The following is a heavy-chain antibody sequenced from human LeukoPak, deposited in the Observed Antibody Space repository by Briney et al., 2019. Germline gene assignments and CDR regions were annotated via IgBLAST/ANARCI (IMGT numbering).Heavy chain of an antibody. Sequence: ASVKLSCKPSGYTFTVNYLHWVRQAPGQGLEWVGWMNPNSGVTFYAQNFQGRVTMTRDTSVTTAYMELSSLTSDDTAVYYCARGAGTSWFDYWGEGSLVTVSS. V-gene: IGHV1-2*02. J-gene: IGHJ4*02. D-gene: IGHD2-2*01. CDR1: GYTFTVNY. CDR2: MNPNSGVT. CDR3: ARGAGTSWFDY.